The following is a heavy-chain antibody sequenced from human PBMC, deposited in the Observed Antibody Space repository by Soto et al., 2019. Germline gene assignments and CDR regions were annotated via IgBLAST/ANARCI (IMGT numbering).Heavy chain of an antibody. CDR2: IYPGDSDI. CDR1: GYNSTNYW. D-gene: IGHD3-10*01. Sequence: GESLKISCQASGYNSTNYWIGWVRQMPGKGLEWMGIIYPGDSDISYSPSFQGQVIISADKSISTAYLQWSSLKASDTAMYYCAILSSYIHSCCYCNRHDAFDIPAQGAMVTVSS. J-gene: IGHJ3*02. V-gene: IGHV5-51*01. CDR3: AILSSYIHSCCYCNRHDAFDI.